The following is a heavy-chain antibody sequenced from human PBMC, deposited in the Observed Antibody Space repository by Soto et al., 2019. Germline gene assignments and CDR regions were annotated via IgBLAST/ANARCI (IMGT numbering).Heavy chain of an antibody. CDR2: IYYSGST. J-gene: IGHJ4*02. V-gene: IGHV4-31*03. CDR3: ARAFHPNYDILTGRRARFDY. Sequence: SETLSLTCTVSGGSISSGGYYWSWIRQHPGKGLEWIGYIYYSGSTYYNPSLKSRVTISVDTSKNQFSLKLSSVTAADTAVYYCARAFHPNYDILTGRRARFDYWGQGTLVTVSS. CDR1: GGSISSGGYY. D-gene: IGHD3-9*01.